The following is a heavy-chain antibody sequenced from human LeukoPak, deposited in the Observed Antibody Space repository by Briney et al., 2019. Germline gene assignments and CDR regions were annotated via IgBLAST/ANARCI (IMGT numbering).Heavy chain of an antibody. CDR2: INDKTDGGTT. Sequence: GGSLRLSCAASGFTFSYAWTSWVRQAPGKGPEWVGRINDKTDGGTTDYASPVKGRFTISRDDSKNTVYLQMNSLKIEDTAVYYCTTGLSHWGQGTLVTVSS. J-gene: IGHJ4*02. V-gene: IGHV3-15*01. CDR1: GFTFSYAW. CDR3: TTGLSH.